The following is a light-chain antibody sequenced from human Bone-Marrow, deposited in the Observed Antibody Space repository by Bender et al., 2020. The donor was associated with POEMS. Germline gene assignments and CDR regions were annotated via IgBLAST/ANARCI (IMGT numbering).Light chain of an antibody. V-gene: IGLV2-14*03. Sequence: QSALTQPASVSGSPGQSITISCTGTSSDVGDYNYVSWYQHHPGKAPKVLIYDVSERPSGVPDRFSGSKSGTSASLAITGLQSDDEAIYFCVAWDASLNGWVFGGGTKLTVL. J-gene: IGLJ3*02. CDR3: VAWDASLNGWV. CDR1: SSDVGDYNY. CDR2: DVS.